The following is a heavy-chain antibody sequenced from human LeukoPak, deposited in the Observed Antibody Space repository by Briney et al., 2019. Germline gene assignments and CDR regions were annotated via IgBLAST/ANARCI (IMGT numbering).Heavy chain of an antibody. CDR2: ISNDGSNK. CDR3: ARDLARGGSYYHVFDY. D-gene: IGHD1-26*01. V-gene: IGHV3-30*03. CDR1: GFTFSSYG. Sequence: GGSLRLSCAASGFTFSSYGMHWVRQAPGKGLEWVAVISNDGSNKYYADSVKGRFTISRDNSKNTLYLQMNSLRSDDTAVYYCARDLARGGSYYHVFDYWGQGTLVTVSS. J-gene: IGHJ4*02.